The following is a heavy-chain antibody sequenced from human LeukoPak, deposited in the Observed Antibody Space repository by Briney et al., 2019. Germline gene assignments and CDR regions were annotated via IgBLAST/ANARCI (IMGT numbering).Heavy chain of an antibody. CDR1: GGSISSGGYY. Sequence: SETLSLTCTVSGGSISSGGYYWSWIRQHPGKGLEWIGYIYYSGSTYYNPSLKSRVTISVDTSKNQFSLKLSSVTAADTAVYYCARVSYDSSGYYYGDYWGQGTLVTVSS. CDR3: ARVSYDSSGYYYGDY. CDR2: IYYSGST. D-gene: IGHD3-22*01. J-gene: IGHJ4*02. V-gene: IGHV4-31*03.